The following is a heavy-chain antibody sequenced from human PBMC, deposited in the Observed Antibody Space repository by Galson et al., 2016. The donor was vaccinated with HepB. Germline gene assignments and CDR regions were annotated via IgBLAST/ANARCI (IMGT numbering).Heavy chain of an antibody. D-gene: IGHD3-10*01. V-gene: IGHV3-48*02. CDR3: AGGFWFGLGRKYGMDV. CDR1: GFTFSSYS. Sequence: SLRLSCAASGFTFSSYSMNWVRQAPGKGLEWVSYIRSSSNTIYYADSVKGRFTISRDNAKNSLFLQMKSLRDEDTAVYDCAGGFWFGLGRKYGMDVWGQGTTVTVSS. CDR2: IRSSSNTI. J-gene: IGHJ6*02.